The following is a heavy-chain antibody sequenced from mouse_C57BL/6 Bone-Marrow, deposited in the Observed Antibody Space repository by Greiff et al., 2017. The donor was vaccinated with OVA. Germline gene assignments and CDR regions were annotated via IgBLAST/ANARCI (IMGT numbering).Heavy chain of an antibody. Sequence: VKLQQSGPELVKPGASVKISCKASGYAFSSSWMNWVKQRPGKGLEWIGRIYPGDGDTNYNGKFKGKATLTADKSSSTAYMQLSSLTSEDSAVYFCASTGGFDYWGQGTTLTVSS. J-gene: IGHJ2*01. V-gene: IGHV1-82*01. CDR2: IYPGDGDT. CDR1: GYAFSSSW. CDR3: ASTGGFDY. D-gene: IGHD4-1*02.